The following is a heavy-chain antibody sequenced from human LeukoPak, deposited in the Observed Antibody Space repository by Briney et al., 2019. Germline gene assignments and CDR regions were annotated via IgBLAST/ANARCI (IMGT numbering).Heavy chain of an antibody. CDR2: ITPNADRA. CDR1: GFTFGSYG. Sequence: GGSLRLSCAASGFTFGSYGMSWVRQAPGKGLEWVSFITPNADRASYADSVEGRFTISRDNPRNTLYMQMNSLRDEDTALYYCAIMHGYYDGSGYWVQWGQGTLVTVSS. V-gene: IGHV3-23*01. J-gene: IGHJ1*01. D-gene: IGHD3-22*01. CDR3: AIMHGYYDGSGYWVQ.